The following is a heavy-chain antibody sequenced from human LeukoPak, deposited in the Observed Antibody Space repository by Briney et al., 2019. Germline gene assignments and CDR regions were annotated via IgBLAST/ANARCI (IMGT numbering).Heavy chain of an antibody. D-gene: IGHD5-18*01. CDR2: MKRDGSEK. Sequence: GGSLRLSYESCTFTFIPGWMSWVRQAPGKGLEWVAMMKRDGSEKLYVDSVRGRFTISRDNAKNSLYLQMDSLRDEDSALYYCASLDSAHPSGVHWGQGTLVTVSS. V-gene: IGHV3-7*01. J-gene: IGHJ4*02. CDR3: ASLDSAHPSGVH. CDR1: TFTFIPGW.